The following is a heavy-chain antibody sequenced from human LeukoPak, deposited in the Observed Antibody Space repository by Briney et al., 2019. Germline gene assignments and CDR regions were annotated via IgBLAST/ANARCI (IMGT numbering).Heavy chain of an antibody. J-gene: IGHJ4*02. CDR3: ARVGYAGNFFDY. D-gene: IGHD4-23*01. CDR1: GYTFTSYG. Sequence: GASVKVSCKSSGYTFTSYGISWVRQAPGQGLEWMGWISAYNGNTNYAQNLQGRVTMTTDKSTNTAYMELRSLRSDDTAVYYCARVGYAGNFFDYWGQGTLVTVSS. CDR2: ISAYNGNT. V-gene: IGHV1-18*01.